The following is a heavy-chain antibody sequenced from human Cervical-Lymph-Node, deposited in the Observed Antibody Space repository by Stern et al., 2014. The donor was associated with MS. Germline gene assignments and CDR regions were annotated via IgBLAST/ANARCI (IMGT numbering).Heavy chain of an antibody. CDR3: TRALRIADRPSPGGHWFDP. V-gene: IGHV1-2*02. J-gene: IGHJ5*02. Sequence: QLVQSGAEVEKPGASVKVSCKASGYIFTDYYLHWVRQAPGQGLEWMGRINPKSGGTSYAQSFQGRVTLTRDTSITTAYMDLSRLTSDDTAVYYCTRALRIADRPSPGGHWFDPWGQGTLVIVSS. D-gene: IGHD6-6*01. CDR1: GYIFTDYY. CDR2: INPKSGGT.